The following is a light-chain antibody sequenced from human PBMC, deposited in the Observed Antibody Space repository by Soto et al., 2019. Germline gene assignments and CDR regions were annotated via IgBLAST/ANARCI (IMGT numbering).Light chain of an antibody. CDR1: QSVSSSY. CDR3: QQYGSSPPKT. Sequence: IVLTQSPCTLSLSPGERATLSCRASQSVSSSYLAWYQQKPGQAPRLLIYGASSRATGIPDRFSGSGSGTDFTLTISRLEPEDFAVYYCQQYGSSPPKTFGQGTKVDIK. V-gene: IGKV3-20*01. CDR2: GAS. J-gene: IGKJ1*01.